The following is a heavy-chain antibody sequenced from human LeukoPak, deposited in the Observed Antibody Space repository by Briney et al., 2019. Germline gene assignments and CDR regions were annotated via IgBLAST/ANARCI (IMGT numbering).Heavy chain of an antibody. CDR2: IYHSGST. CDR1: GGSISSGGYS. D-gene: IGHD3-3*01. V-gene: IGHV4-30-2*01. Sequence: SQTLSLTCAVSGGSISSGGYSWSWIRQPPGKGLEWIGYIYHSGSTYYNPSLKSRVTISVDRSKNQFSLKLSSVTAADTAVYYCARGSLRFSLTYWGQGTLVTVSS. CDR3: ARGSLRFSLTY. J-gene: IGHJ4*02.